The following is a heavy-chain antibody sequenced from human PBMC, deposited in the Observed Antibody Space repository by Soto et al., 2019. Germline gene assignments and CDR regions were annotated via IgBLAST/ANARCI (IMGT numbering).Heavy chain of an antibody. Sequence: SETLSLTCTLSGDSIPWTSCYWCWIRHPPGKGLEWIGDVYYSGSTYYNPSLKSRLTMSIDTSKGQFSLKMTSVTAADTAMYYRARDGFCTSTTCRVGNWFDPWGQGTLVTVSS. CDR1: GDSIPWTSCY. V-gene: IGHV4-39*02. D-gene: IGHD2-2*01. CDR3: ARDGFCTSTTCRVGNWFDP. CDR2: VYYSGST. J-gene: IGHJ5*02.